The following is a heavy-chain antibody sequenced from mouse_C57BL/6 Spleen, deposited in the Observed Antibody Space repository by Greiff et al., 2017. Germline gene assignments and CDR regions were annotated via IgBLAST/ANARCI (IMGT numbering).Heavy chain of an antibody. CDR3: SRYYGSSHGAMDY. D-gene: IGHD1-1*01. CDR1: GFNIKNTY. J-gene: IGHJ4*01. Sequence: VQLQQSVAELVRPGASVKLSCTASGFNIKNTYMHWVKQRPEQGLEWIGRIDPANGNTKYAPKFQGKATITADTSSNTAYLQLSSLTSENTAIYYCSRYYGSSHGAMDYWGQGTSVTVSS. V-gene: IGHV14-3*01. CDR2: IDPANGNT.